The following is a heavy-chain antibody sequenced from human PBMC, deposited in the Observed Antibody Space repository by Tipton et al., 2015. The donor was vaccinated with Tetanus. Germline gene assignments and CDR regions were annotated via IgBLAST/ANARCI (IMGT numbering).Heavy chain of an antibody. D-gene: IGHD5-12*01. CDR1: GALITTGGYS. Sequence: TLSLTCNVSGALITTGGYSWGWIRQPPGQGLEWLGYIYQTDSTYYNPSVRSRLTLSLRRSKNQVSLKLSSVTAADTAVYYCVRGRGLGAYSFGFEYRGQGALVTVSS. CDR3: VRGRGLGAYSFGFEY. V-gene: IGHV4-30-2*01. CDR2: IYQTDST. J-gene: IGHJ4*02.